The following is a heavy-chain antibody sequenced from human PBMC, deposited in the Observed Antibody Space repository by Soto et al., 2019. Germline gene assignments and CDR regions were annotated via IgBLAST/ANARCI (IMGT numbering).Heavy chain of an antibody. Sequence: QVQLVQSGAEVKRPGASVRVSCKASGYTFTSYDINWVRQATGQGLEWLGWMNPNSGNTGYAQKFQGRITLTRSTSTSTAYMALTSLRSEDTAVYYCARGINWGQGTRVTVSS. J-gene: IGHJ3*01. CDR1: GYTFTSYD. CDR3: ARGIN. CDR2: MNPNSGNT. V-gene: IGHV1-8*01.